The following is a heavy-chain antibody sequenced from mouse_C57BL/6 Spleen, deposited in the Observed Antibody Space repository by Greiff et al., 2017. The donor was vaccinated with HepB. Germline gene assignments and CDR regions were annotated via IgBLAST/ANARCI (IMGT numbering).Heavy chain of an antibody. CDR2: IYPGDGDT. D-gene: IGHD1-1*01. CDR1: GYAFSSYW. J-gene: IGHJ4*01. CDR3: ARRGGSSRGAMDY. Sequence: VQLQQSGAELVKPGASVKISCKASGYAFSSYWMNWVKQRPGKGLEWIGQIYPGDGDTNSNGKFKGKATLTAAQASSTAYMQLSSLTSEDAAVYFCARRGGSSRGAMDYWGQGTSVTVSS. V-gene: IGHV1-80*01.